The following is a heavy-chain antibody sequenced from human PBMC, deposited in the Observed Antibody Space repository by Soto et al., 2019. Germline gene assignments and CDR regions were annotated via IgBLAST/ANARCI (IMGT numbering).Heavy chain of an antibody. J-gene: IGHJ1*01. CDR3: VKDESINWYSGHFRH. CDR2: INWNSGSI. Sequence: GGSLRLSCAASGFTFDDYAMHWIRQVPGKGLEWVSGINWNSGSIGYADSVKGRFAISRDNAKNSLHLQMNSLRAEDTAFYYCVKDESINWYSGHFRHWGQGTLVTVSS. CDR1: GFTFDDYA. V-gene: IGHV3-9*01. D-gene: IGHD6-13*01.